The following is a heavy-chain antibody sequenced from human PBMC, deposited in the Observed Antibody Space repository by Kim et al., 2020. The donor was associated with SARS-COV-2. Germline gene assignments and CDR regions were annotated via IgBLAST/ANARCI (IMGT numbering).Heavy chain of an antibody. CDR2: ISGDGGST. CDR1: GFTFDDYA. J-gene: IGHJ6*02. CDR3: AKDSEPGPGTTGNKGHYYYYGMDV. Sequence: GGSLRLSCAASGFTFDDYAMHWVRQAPGKGLEWVSLISGDGGSTYYADSVKGRFTISRDNSKNSLYLQMNSLRTEDTALYYCAKDSEPGPGTTGNKGHYYYYGMDVWGQGTTVTVSS. D-gene: IGHD1-1*01. V-gene: IGHV3-43*02.